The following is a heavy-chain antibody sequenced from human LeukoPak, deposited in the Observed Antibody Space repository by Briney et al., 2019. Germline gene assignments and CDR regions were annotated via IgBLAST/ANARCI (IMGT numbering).Heavy chain of an antibody. CDR2: ISYDGSNK. V-gene: IGHV3-30-3*01. Sequence: PGGSLRLSCAASGFTFSSYAMHWVRQAPGKGLEWVAVISYDGSNKYYADSVKGRFTISRDNSKNTLYLQMNSLRAEDTAVYYCAREDLYYGSGSYYKMGFDYWGQGTLVTVSS. J-gene: IGHJ4*02. CDR1: GFTFSSYA. D-gene: IGHD3-10*01. CDR3: AREDLYYGSGSYYKMGFDY.